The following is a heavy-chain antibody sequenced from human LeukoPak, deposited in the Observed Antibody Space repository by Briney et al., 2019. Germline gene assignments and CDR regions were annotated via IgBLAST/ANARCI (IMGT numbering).Heavy chain of an antibody. CDR1: GFTFSSYW. CDR2: INTDGSST. V-gene: IGHV3-74*01. CDR3: ARAQDFWSGGFDY. J-gene: IGHJ4*02. D-gene: IGHD3-3*01. Sequence: GGSLRLSCAASGFTFSSYWMHWVRQAPGKGLVWVSRINTDGSSTSYADSVKGRFTISRDNAKNTLYLQMNSLRAEDTAVDYCARAQDFWSGGFDYWGQGTLVTVSS.